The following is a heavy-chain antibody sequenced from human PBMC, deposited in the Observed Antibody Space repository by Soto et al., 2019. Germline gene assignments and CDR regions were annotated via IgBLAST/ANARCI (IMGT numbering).Heavy chain of an antibody. CDR2: IKQDGSEK. CDR1: GFTFSSYW. CDR3: ARAVVSVTTFFYYYYYYMDV. J-gene: IGHJ6*03. D-gene: IGHD4-4*01. Sequence: GGSLRLSCAASGFTFSSYWMSWVRQAPGKGLEWVANIKQDGSEKYYVDSVKGRFTISRDNAKNSLYLQMNSLRAEDTAVYYCARAVVSVTTFFYYYYYYMDVWGKGTTVTVSS. V-gene: IGHV3-7*01.